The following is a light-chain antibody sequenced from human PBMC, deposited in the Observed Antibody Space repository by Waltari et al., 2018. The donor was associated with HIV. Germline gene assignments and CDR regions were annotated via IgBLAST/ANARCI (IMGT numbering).Light chain of an antibody. Sequence: EIVLTQSPAALSLSPGERATLSCRASQSVTSYLAWYQQKPGQAPRLLIYDASRRATRLPARFSGSGSGTDFTLTISSLQPEDSSIYYCQQRSDWHALTFGGGTKVEIK. V-gene: IGKV3-11*01. CDR3: QQRSDWHALT. J-gene: IGKJ4*01. CDR1: QSVTSY. CDR2: DAS.